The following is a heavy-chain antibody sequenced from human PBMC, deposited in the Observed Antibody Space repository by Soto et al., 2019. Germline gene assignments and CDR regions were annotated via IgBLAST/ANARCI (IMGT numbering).Heavy chain of an antibody. CDR2: IGSSDT. D-gene: IGHD4-17*01. V-gene: IGHV3-23*01. J-gene: IGHJ3*01. CDR1: GFTVRFFG. CDR3: AKGRVNGNSVWDPFDV. Sequence: WWSLRLACAASGFTVRFFGMAWSRQAPGKGLEWVSSIGSSDTYYADSVRGRFTISRDNSKNTVSLQMNSLRIEDTAAYYCAKGRVNGNSVWDPFDVWGQGTMVTVSS.